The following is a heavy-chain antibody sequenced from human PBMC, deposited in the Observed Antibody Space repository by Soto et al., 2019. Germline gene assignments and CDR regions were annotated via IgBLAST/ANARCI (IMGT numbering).Heavy chain of an antibody. J-gene: IGHJ4*02. CDR1: GDTFSSYA. CDR3: ARESAYGGNPLAFDY. Sequence: QVQLVQSGAEVKKPGSSVKVSCKASGDTFSSYAISWVRQAPGQGLDWMGGIIPFFNTSNYAQKFQGSVTISADESTSTAYMELSSLRSEDTAMYYCARESAYGGNPLAFDYWGQGTLVTVSS. V-gene: IGHV1-69*01. CDR2: IIPFFNTS. D-gene: IGHD1-26*01.